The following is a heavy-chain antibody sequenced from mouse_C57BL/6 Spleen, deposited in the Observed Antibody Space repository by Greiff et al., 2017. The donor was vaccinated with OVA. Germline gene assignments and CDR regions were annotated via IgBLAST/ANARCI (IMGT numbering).Heavy chain of an antibody. CDR1: GYTFTSYW. V-gene: IGHV1-69*01. CDR3: ARSGTTVVATGFDY. CDR2: IDPSDSYT. D-gene: IGHD1-1*01. J-gene: IGHJ2*01. Sequence: QVQLQQSGAELVMPGASVKLSCKASGYTFTSYWMHWVKQRPGQGLEWIGEIDPSDSYTNYNQKFKGKSTLTVDKSSSTAYMQLSSLTSEDSAVYYCARSGTTVVATGFDYWGQGTTLTVSS.